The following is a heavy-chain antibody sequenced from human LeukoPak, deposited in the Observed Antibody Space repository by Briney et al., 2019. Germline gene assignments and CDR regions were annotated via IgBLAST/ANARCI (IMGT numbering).Heavy chain of an antibody. D-gene: IGHD2-21*01. J-gene: IGHJ4*02. CDR1: GFSVSNNH. V-gene: IGHV3-53*01. CDR2: LFSGAST. Sequence: GGSLRLSCGVSGFSVSNNHMSWVRQAPGKGLEWLSVLFSGASTNYADSVKGRFTISRDQSKNTLFLQMNYLRVEDTAVYYCTRDPVTYCGGDCWGQGTLVTVSS. CDR3: TRDPVTYCGGDC.